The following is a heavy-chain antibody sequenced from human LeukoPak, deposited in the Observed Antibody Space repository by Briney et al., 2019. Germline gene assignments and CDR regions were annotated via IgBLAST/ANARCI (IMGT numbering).Heavy chain of an antibody. CDR2: IIPIFGTA. V-gene: IGHV1-69*01. CDR3: ASLSFYSSGWYHFQH. D-gene: IGHD6-19*01. Sequence: SVKVSCKASGGTLSSYAISWVRQAPGQGLEWMGGIIPIFGTANYAQKFQGRVTITADESTSTAYMEPSSLRSEDTAVYYCASLSFYSSGWYHFQHWGQGTLVTVSS. J-gene: IGHJ1*01. CDR1: GGTLSSYA.